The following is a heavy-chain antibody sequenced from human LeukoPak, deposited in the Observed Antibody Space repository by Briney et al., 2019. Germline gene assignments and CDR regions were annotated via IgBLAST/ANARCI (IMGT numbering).Heavy chain of an antibody. V-gene: IGHV3-23*01. J-gene: IGHJ4*02. CDR1: GFTFSDYA. D-gene: IGHD5-24*01. CDR3: AKGGDGYNYYFDY. CDR2: ISGSGGSI. Sequence: GSLRLSCTASGFTFSDYAMSWVRQAPGKGLEWVSGISGSGGSIRYADSVKGRFIISRDNSKNTLYLQMNSLRAEDTAVYYCAKGGDGYNYYFDYWGQETLVTVSS.